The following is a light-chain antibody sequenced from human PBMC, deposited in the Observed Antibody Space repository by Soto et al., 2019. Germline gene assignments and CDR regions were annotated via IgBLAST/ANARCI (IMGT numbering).Light chain of an antibody. CDR3: QKHDGVPL. Sequence: DIQLTQSPSSLSASVGDRVTITCQASQDISNHLNWYQQKPGKAPNLLIYDASDLETGVPSRFSGGGSGTFFSFTINSLQPADIATYYCQKHDGVPLFGPGTKVEIK. CDR2: DAS. V-gene: IGKV1-33*01. J-gene: IGKJ3*01. CDR1: QDISNH.